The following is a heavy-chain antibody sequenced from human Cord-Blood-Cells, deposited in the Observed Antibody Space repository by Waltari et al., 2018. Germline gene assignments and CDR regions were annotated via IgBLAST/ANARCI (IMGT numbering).Heavy chain of an antibody. D-gene: IGHD1-1*01. CDR3: ARGPTADRYGTTVTFDY. CDR2: INAGNGNT. CDR1: GYTFTSYA. V-gene: IGHV1-3*01. J-gene: IGHJ4*02. Sequence: QVQLVQSGAEVKKPRASVKVSCKASGYTFTSYAMHWVRQAPGQRLGWMGWINAGNGNTKDPARFQGRVTMARDASASTAYMEGSRVRSEDTAVYDCARGPTADRYGTTVTFDYWRQGALFAVAS.